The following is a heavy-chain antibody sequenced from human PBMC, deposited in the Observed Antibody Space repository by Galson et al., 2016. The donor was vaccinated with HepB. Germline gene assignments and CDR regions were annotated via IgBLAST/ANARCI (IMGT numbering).Heavy chain of an antibody. J-gene: IGHJ4*02. D-gene: IGHD2-2*01. V-gene: IGHV3-30-3*01. Sequence: LRLSCAASGFTFSSHAMHWVRQAPGKGLEWVAIVSDDGTHTDYADSVKGRFTISRDNSKNTLYLQMNSLRAEDTSMYYCARSSSCSTINCFLPFDSWGLGTL. CDR3: ARSSSCSTINCFLPFDS. CDR2: VSDDGTHT. CDR1: GFTFSSHA.